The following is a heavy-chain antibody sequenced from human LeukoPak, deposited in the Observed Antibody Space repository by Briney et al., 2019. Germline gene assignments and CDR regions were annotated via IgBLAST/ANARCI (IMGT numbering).Heavy chain of an antibody. CDR1: GYTFTSYG. Sequence: GASVKVSCKASGYTFTSYGISWVRQAPGQGLEWMGWISAYNGNTNYAQKLQGRVTMTTDTSTSTAYMELRSLRSDDTAVYYCARDPSFVVGATDFDYWGQGTLVTVSS. J-gene: IGHJ4*02. CDR3: ARDPSFVVGATDFDY. D-gene: IGHD1-26*01. V-gene: IGHV1-18*01. CDR2: ISAYNGNT.